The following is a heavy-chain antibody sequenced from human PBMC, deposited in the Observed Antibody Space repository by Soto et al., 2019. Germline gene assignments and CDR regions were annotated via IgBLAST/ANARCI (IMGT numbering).Heavy chain of an antibody. CDR2: ISAYNGNT. J-gene: IGHJ3*02. CDR1: GYTFTSYG. CDR3: ARDRFLEWLTAFDI. D-gene: IGHD3-3*01. V-gene: IGHV1-18*01. Sequence: ASVKVSCKASGYTFTSYGISWVRQAPGQGLEWMGWISAYNGNTNYAQKLQGRVTMTTDTSTSTAYMELRSLRSDDTAVYYCARDRFLEWLTAFDIWGKGTMVTVSS.